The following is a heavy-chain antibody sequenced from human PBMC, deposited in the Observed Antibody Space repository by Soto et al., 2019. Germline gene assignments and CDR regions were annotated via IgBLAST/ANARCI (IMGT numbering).Heavy chain of an antibody. J-gene: IGHJ6*02. CDR3: ARDYSRYYGMDV. CDR1: GFTFSSYA. CDR2: IWYDGSNK. V-gene: IGHV3-33*01. D-gene: IGHD2-15*01. Sequence: GSLRLSCAASGFTFSSYAMHWVRQAPGKGLESVAVIWYDGSNKYYADSVKGRITISRDNSKNTIFLQVNSLRAEFTAVYYCARDYSRYYGMDVWGQGTTVTVSS.